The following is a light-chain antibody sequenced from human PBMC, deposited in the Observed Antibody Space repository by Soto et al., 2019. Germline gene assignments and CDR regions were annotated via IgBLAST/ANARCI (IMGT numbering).Light chain of an antibody. CDR3: YSYTSSGPYV. CDR1: SSDVGNYKY. V-gene: IGLV2-14*01. J-gene: IGLJ1*01. Sequence: QSALTQPASVSGSPGQSITISCTGTSSDVGNYKYVSWYQQHPGKAPKLMIYEVSNRPSGVSNRFSGSKSGNTASLTISGLQDEDETDYYCYSYTSSGPYVFGTGTKLTVL. CDR2: EVS.